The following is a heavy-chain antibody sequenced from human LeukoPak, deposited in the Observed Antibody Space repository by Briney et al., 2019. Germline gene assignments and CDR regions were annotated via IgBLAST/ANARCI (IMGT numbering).Heavy chain of an antibody. D-gene: IGHD3-3*01. Sequence: ASVKVSCKASGYTFTSYDINWVRQATGQGLEWMGWMNPNSGNTGYAQKFQGRVTMTRNTSISTAYMELSSLRSEDTAVYYCARGVRITIFGVVTNYYYMDVWGQGTTVTVSS. V-gene: IGHV1-8*01. J-gene: IGHJ6*03. CDR1: GYTFTSYD. CDR2: MNPNSGNT. CDR3: ARGVRITIFGVVTNYYYMDV.